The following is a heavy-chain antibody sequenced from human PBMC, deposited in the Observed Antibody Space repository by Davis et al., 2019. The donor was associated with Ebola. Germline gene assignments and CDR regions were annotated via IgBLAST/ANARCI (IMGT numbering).Heavy chain of an antibody. J-gene: IGHJ4*02. CDR1: GYTFTGYY. D-gene: IGHD3-22*01. Sequence: ASVKVSCKASGYTFTGYYMHWVRQAPGQGLEWMGWIDPSSGGTNYAQKFQGRVTMTRDTSISTAYMELSRLRSDDTAVFYCARDTRVMIVVGTFDYWGQGTLVTVSS. CDR2: IDPSSGGT. V-gene: IGHV1-2*02. CDR3: ARDTRVMIVVGTFDY.